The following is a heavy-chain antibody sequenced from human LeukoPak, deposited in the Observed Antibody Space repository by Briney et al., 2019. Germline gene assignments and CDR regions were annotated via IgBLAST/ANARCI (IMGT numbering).Heavy chain of an antibody. CDR2: ISWNSGSI. Sequence: PGGSLRLSCAASGFTFDDYAMHWVRQAPGKGLEWVSGISWNSGSIGYADSVKGRFTISRDNAKNSLYLQMNSLRAEDTASYYCAKDTGIVGATYFDYWGQGTLVTVSS. CDR1: GFTFDDYA. D-gene: IGHD1-26*01. V-gene: IGHV3-9*01. CDR3: AKDTGIVGATYFDY. J-gene: IGHJ4*02.